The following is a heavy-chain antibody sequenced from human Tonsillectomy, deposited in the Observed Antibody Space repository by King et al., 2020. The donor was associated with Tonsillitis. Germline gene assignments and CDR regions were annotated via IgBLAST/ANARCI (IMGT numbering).Heavy chain of an antibody. J-gene: IGHJ4*02. D-gene: IGHD2-15*01. CDR3: ARGPQYCSGGSCYGEYFDY. CDR2: IYHSGST. CDR1: GGSISSGGYS. V-gene: IGHV4-30-2*01. Sequence: QLQESGSGLVKPSQTLSLTCAVSGGSISSGGYSWSWIRQPPGKGLEWIGYIYHSGSTYYNPSLKSRVTISVDRSKNQFSLKLSSVTAADTAVYYCARGPQYCSGGSCYGEYFDYWGQGTLVTVSS.